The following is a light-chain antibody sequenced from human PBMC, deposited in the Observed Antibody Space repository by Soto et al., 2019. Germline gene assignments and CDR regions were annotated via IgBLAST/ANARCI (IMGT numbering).Light chain of an antibody. CDR2: EGS. CDR3: SSYAGSNTFV. V-gene: IGLV2-23*03. CDR1: SRDVGSYNL. J-gene: IGLJ1*01. Sequence: QSVLTQPASVSGSPGQSITISCTGTSRDVGSYNLVSWHQQHPGKAPKLMIYEGSKRPSGVSNRFSGSKSGNTASLTISGLQAEDEADYYCSSYAGSNTFVFXTGTKVTVL.